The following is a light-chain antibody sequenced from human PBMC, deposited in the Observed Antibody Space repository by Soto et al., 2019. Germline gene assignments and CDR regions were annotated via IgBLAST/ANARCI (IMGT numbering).Light chain of an antibody. CDR2: GNS. Sequence: QSVLTQPPSVSGAPGQRVTISCTGSSSNIGAGYDVHWYQQLPGTAPKLLIYGNSNRPSGVPDRFSGSKSGTSASLAITGLQAEDEADYYCQSYDSSLSGHSFGGGPKLTVL. CDR3: QSYDSSLSGHS. J-gene: IGLJ2*01. V-gene: IGLV1-40*01. CDR1: SSNIGAGYD.